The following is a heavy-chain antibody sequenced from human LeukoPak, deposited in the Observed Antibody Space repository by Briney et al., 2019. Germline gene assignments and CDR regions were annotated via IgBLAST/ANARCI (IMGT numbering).Heavy chain of an antibody. CDR3: GRDRVGGRGYSLDY. V-gene: IGHV3-48*03. Sequence: GGSLRLSCAASGFTFSSYEMNWVRQAPGKGLEWVTYISSSGSTIYYADYVRGRFTVSRDNAKNSLYLQMNNLRAEDTALYYCGRDRVGGRGYSLDYLGQGTLVTVSS. D-gene: IGHD5-18*01. CDR2: ISSSGSTI. J-gene: IGHJ4*02. CDR1: GFTFSSYE.